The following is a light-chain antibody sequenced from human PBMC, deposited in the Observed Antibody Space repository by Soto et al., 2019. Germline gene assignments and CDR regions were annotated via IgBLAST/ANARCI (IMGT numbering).Light chain of an antibody. V-gene: IGKV1-39*01. CDR2: AAS. CDR1: QSISRF. CDR3: QQTYSTLFT. Sequence: DIQMTQPPSALSASVGDRVTITCRASQSISRFLNWYHQKPGKAPEPLIYAASSLQSGVPSRFSGSGSGTDFTLTISNLQPEDFATYFCQQTYSTLFTFGPGTKVEIK. J-gene: IGKJ3*01.